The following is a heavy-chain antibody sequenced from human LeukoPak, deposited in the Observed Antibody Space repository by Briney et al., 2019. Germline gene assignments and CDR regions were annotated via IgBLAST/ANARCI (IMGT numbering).Heavy chain of an antibody. CDR2: IYHSGST. D-gene: IGHD6-13*01. CDR1: GFTFSSYW. Sequence: GSLRLSCAASGFTFSSYWMHWVRQPPGKGLEWIGEIYHSGSTNYNPSLKSRVTISIDKSKNQFSLKLNFVTAADTAVYYCARSPGGQLVLFRWFDPWGQGTLVTVSS. V-gene: IGHV4-4*02. J-gene: IGHJ5*02. CDR3: ARSPGGQLVLFRWFDP.